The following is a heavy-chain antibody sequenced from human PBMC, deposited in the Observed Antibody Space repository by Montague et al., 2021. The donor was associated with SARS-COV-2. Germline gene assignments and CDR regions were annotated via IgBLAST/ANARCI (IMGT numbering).Heavy chain of an antibody. CDR2: ISSESAYI. CDR1: GFTFSSIS. CDR3: ARFETSKFYSSGMDV. J-gene: IGHJ6*02. V-gene: IGHV3-21*01. Sequence: SLRLSCAASGFTFSSISMNWVRQAPGKRLEWVSSISSESAYIVYAESVRGRFTTSRDNAQNLLYLQMNSLRAEDTAVYYCARFETSKFYSSGMDVWGQGTTVTASS. D-gene: IGHD2-15*01.